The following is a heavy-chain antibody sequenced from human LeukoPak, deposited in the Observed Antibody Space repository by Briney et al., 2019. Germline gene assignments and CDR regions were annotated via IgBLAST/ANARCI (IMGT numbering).Heavy chain of an antibody. J-gene: IGHJ4*02. D-gene: IGHD6-6*01. Sequence: GRSLRHSCAASGFTFSSYGMHWVRQAPGKGLEWVAVICYDGSNKYYADSVKGRFTISRDNSKNTLYLQMNSLRAEDTAVYYCAKPGSSSTFDYWGQGTLVTVSS. V-gene: IGHV3-33*06. CDR2: ICYDGSNK. CDR3: AKPGSSSTFDY. CDR1: GFTFSSYG.